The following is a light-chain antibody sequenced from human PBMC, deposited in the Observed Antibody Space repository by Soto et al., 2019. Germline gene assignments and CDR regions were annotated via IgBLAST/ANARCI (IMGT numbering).Light chain of an antibody. V-gene: IGKV3-20*01. Sequence: EIVLTQSPGTLSLSPGERATLSCRASQSVSSNSLAWYQQKPGQAPRLLIYGASSRATGIPDRFSGSGSGTDFTLTINRLEPEDFAVYYCQRFGSSPQFGQGTKVDVK. CDR2: GAS. CDR1: QSVSSNS. J-gene: IGKJ1*01. CDR3: QRFGSSPQ.